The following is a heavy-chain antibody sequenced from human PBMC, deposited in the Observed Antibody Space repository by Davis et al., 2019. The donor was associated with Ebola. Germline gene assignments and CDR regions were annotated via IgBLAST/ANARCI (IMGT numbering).Heavy chain of an antibody. J-gene: IGHJ5*02. V-gene: IGHV1-2*06. CDR1: GYTFTGYY. Sequence: ASVKVSCKASGYTFTGYYMHWVRQAPGQGLEWMGRINPNSGGTNYAQKFQGRVTMTRDTSISTAYMELSRLRSDDTAVYYCARRVKAAPNWFDPWGQGTLVTVSS. CDR3: ARRVKAAPNWFDP. D-gene: IGHD4-23*01. CDR2: INPNSGGT.